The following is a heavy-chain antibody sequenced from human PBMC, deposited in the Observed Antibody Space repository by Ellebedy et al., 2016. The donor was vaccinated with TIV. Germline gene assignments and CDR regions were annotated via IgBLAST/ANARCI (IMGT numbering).Heavy chain of an antibody. CDR1: GFTFSSYD. J-gene: IGHJ6*02. V-gene: IGHV3-13*01. CDR2: IGTAGDT. Sequence: PGGSLRLSCAASGFTFSSYDMHWVRQVTGKGLEWVSAIGTAGDTYYPGSVKGRFTISRDNSKNTLYLQMNSLRAEDTAVYYCARDGSSWYKDGGDYYYYGMDVWGQGTTVTVSS. CDR3: ARDGSSWYKDGGDYYYYGMDV. D-gene: IGHD6-13*01.